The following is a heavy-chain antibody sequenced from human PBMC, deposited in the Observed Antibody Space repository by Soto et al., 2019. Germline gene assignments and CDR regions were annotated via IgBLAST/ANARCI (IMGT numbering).Heavy chain of an antibody. J-gene: IGHJ4*02. CDR1: GYPFTKSG. V-gene: IGHV1-18*01. CDR3: ARARETYFDDGSGFRPLDY. Sequence: ASVKVSCKASGYPFTKSGITWVRQAPGQGLEWLGWISTYNGNKNHALNLQGRVTMTTDTSTRTAYMELRSLRSGDTAVYYCARARETYFDDGSGFRPLDYWGQGTLVTVS. CDR2: ISTYNGNK. D-gene: IGHD3-22*01.